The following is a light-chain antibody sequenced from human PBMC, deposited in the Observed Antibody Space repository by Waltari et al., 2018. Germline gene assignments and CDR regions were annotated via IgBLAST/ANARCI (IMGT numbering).Light chain of an antibody. J-gene: IGKJ1*01. CDR1: QSVTTN. V-gene: IGKV3-15*01. CDR2: GAS. Sequence: EIVMTQSPASLSLSPGERVTLSCRASQSVTTNLAWYQQKPGQAPRLLIYGASTRAAGIPARFSGSGSGTEFTLTISCLQSEDFAFYYCQQYNDWPPWTFGQGTKVEIK. CDR3: QQYNDWPPWT.